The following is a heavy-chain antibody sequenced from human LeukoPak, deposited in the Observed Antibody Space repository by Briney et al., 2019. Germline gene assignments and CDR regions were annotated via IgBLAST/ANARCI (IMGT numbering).Heavy chain of an antibody. Sequence: KPSETLSLTCAVSGGSISSGGYSWSWIRQPPGTGLEWIGYIYHSGSTYYNPSLKSRVTISVDRSKNQFSLKLSSVTAADTAVYYCARAPYYDFWSGRYYFDYWGQGTLVTVSS. V-gene: IGHV4-30-2*01. CDR3: ARAPYYDFWSGRYYFDY. D-gene: IGHD3-3*01. J-gene: IGHJ4*02. CDR1: GGSISSGGYS. CDR2: IYHSGST.